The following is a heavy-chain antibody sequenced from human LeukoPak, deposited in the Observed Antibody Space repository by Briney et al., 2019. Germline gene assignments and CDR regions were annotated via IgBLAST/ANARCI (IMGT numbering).Heavy chain of an antibody. CDR1: GFTLSSYW. V-gene: IGHV3-7*01. CDR3: AGYYRPYYYDYMDV. D-gene: IGHD2/OR15-2a*01. Sequence: PGGSLRLSSAASGFTLSSYWMSWVRQARGQGLGWVGNIKQDGSEKYYVDSVKGRFTISRDNAKNTLFLQMNSLRAEDTAVYYCAGYYRPYYYDYMDVWGKGTTVTISS. J-gene: IGHJ6*03. CDR2: IKQDGSEK.